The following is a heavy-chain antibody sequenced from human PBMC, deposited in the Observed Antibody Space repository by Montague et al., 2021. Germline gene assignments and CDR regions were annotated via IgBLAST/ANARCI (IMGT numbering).Heavy chain of an antibody. CDR3: ARDLGHCAGGSCGV. CDR1: GFTFSSYW. Sequence: SLRLSCAASGFTFSSYWVGWVRQAPGKGLVCVSRINGDGSSTNYADSVKGRFTISRDNAKNTLYLQMNNLRAEDTAVYYCARDLGHCAGGSCGVWGQGTTVTVSS. D-gene: IGHD2-15*01. J-gene: IGHJ6*02. V-gene: IGHV3-74*01. CDR2: INGDGSST.